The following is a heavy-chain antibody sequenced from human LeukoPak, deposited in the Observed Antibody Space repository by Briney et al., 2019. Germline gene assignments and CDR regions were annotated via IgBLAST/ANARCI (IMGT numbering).Heavy chain of an antibody. V-gene: IGHV3-23*01. CDR1: GFIFNNHG. CDR2: ISNDGGGT. CDR3: AKGSSGYFVDL. D-gene: IGHD3-22*01. J-gene: IGHJ5*02. Sequence: GGSLRLSCAASGFIFNNHGLIWVRQAPGKGLEWVSAISNDGGGTNYADFVKGRFTISRDNSKNTLFLQMNSLRAEDTALYYCAKGSSGYFVDLWGQGTLVTVSS.